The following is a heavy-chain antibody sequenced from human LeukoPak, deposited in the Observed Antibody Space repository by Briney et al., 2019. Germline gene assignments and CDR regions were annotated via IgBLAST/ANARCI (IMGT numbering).Heavy chain of an antibody. CDR2: IIPIFGTA. CDR3: ARSIAAAGIFFDY. D-gene: IGHD6-13*01. V-gene: IGHV1-69*13. J-gene: IGHJ4*02. CDR1: GGTFSSYA. Sequence: SAKVSCKASGGTFSSYAISWVRQAPGQGLEWMGGIIPIFGTANYAQKFQGRVTITADESTSTTYMELSSLRSEDTAVYYCARSIAAAGIFFDYWGQGTLVTVSS.